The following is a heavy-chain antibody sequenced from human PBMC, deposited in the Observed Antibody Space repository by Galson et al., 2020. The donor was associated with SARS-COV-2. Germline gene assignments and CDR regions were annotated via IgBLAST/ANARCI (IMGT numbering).Heavy chain of an antibody. CDR1: GFTFSSYA. D-gene: IGHD5-18*01. J-gene: IGHJ6*02. CDR2: ISGSGDTT. Sequence: GGSLRLSCAASGFTFSSYAMNWVRQAPGEGLEWVSAISGSGDTTHYAGSVKGRFTISMDNSKNTLYLQMNSLRAEDTAVYYCARGGYSYGPSYYYGMDVWGQGTTVTVSS. CDR3: ARGGYSYGPSYYYGMDV. V-gene: IGHV3-23*01.